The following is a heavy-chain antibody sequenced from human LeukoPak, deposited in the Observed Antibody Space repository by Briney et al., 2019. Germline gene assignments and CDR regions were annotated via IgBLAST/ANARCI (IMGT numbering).Heavy chain of an antibody. CDR1: GFTFSSYA. J-gene: IGHJ3*02. CDR3: AKSLEGCYSVRAFDI. Sequence: PGGSLRLSCAASGFTFSSYAMSWVRQAPGEGLEWVSAISGSGGSTYYADSVKGRFTISRDNSKNTLYLQMNSLRAEDTAVYYCAKSLEGCYSVRAFDIWGQGTMVTVSS. D-gene: IGHD2-15*01. V-gene: IGHV3-23*01. CDR2: ISGSGGST.